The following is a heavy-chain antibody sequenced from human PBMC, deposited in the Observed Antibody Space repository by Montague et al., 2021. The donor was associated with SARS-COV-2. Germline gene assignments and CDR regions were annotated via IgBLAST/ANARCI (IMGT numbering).Heavy chain of an antibody. Sequence: PVLVKLTQTLTLTCTFSGFSLSTSGMRASWIRQPPGKALEWLARIDWDDDKFYSTSLKTRLTISKDTSKNQVVLTMTNMDPVDTATYYCARSYYDILTAYYTPFDYWGQGTLVTVSS. CDR1: GFSLSTSGMR. V-gene: IGHV2-70*04. D-gene: IGHD3-9*01. CDR3: ARSYYDILTAYYTPFDY. J-gene: IGHJ4*02. CDR2: IDWDDDK.